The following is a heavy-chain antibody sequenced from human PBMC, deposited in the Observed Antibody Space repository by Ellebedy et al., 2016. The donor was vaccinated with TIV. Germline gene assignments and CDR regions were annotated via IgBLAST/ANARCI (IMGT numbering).Heavy chain of an antibody. V-gene: IGHV5-51*01. D-gene: IGHD4-23*01. Sequence: GESLKISCKGSGYSFTSYWIGWVRQMPGKGLEWMGIIYPGDSDTRYSPSFQGQVTISADKSISTAYLQWRSLKASDTAMYYCARHTHYGGSRDYYYGMDVWGQGTTVTVS. J-gene: IGHJ6*02. CDR1: GYSFTSYW. CDR2: IYPGDSDT. CDR3: ARHTHYGGSRDYYYGMDV.